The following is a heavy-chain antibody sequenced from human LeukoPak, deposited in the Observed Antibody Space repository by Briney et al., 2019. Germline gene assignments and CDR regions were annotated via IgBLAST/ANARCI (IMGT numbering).Heavy chain of an antibody. D-gene: IGHD2-8*01. Sequence: GASVKVSCKASGYTFTSYDINWVRQATGQGLEWMGWMNPNSGNTGYAQKFQGRVTTTRNTSISTAYMELSSLRSEDTAVYYCARVPYCTNGVCYTVPDYWGQGTLVTVSS. CDR1: GYTFTSYD. J-gene: IGHJ4*02. CDR3: ARVPYCTNGVCYTVPDY. V-gene: IGHV1-8*01. CDR2: MNPNSGNT.